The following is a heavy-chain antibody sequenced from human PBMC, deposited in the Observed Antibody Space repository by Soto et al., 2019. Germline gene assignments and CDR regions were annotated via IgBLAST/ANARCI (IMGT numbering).Heavy chain of an antibody. CDR3: ARGKLSDYVWGSYSYHFDY. V-gene: IGHV4-34*01. CDR2: INHSGST. CDR1: GVSFSGYY. J-gene: IGHJ4*02. Sequence: SETLSLTCAVYGVSFSGYYWSWIRQAPGKGLEWIGEINHSGSTNYNPSLKSRVTISVDTSKNQFSLKLSSVTAADTAVYYCARGKLSDYVWGSYSYHFDYWGQGTVVTVSS. D-gene: IGHD3-16*02.